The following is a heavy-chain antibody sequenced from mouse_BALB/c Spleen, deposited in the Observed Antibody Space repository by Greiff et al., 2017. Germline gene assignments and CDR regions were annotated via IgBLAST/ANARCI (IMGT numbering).Heavy chain of an antibody. CDR1: GYTFTSYY. V-gene: IGHV1S81*02. J-gene: IGHJ2*01. CDR2: INPSNGGT. Sequence: VQLQQPGAELVKPGASVKLSCKASGYTFTSYYMYWVKQRPGQGLEWIGGINPSNGGTNFNEKFKSKATLTVDKSSSTAYMQLSSLTSEDSAVYYCTRNYGYDYFDYWGQGTTLTVSS. D-gene: IGHD1-2*01. CDR3: TRNYGYDYFDY.